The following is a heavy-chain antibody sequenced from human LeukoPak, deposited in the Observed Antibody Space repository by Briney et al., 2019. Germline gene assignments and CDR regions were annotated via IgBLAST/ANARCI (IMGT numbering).Heavy chain of an antibody. V-gene: IGHV3-21*04. CDR2: ISSSSVYI. D-gene: IGHD6-19*01. Sequence: PGGSLRLSCAASGFTFSTYSMTWVRQSPGRGLEWVSSISSSSVYIYYADSVKGRFIISRDNAKTSLYLQMTSLRAEDTALYYCAKDAGSGWYVGTADYWGQGTLVTVSS. CDR3: AKDAGSGWYVGTADY. J-gene: IGHJ4*02. CDR1: GFTFSTYS.